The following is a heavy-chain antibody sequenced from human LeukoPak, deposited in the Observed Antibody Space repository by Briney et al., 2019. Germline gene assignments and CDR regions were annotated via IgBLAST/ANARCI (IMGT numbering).Heavy chain of an antibody. V-gene: IGHV4-4*02. CDR3: ARVLLLGYCSSTSCRDY. Sequence: PSGTLSLTCAVSGGSISSSNWWSWVRQPPGKGLEWIGEIYHSGSTNYNPSLKSRVTISVDKSKNQFSLKLSSVTAADTAVYYCARVLLLGYCSSTSCRDYWGQGTLVTVSS. CDR1: GGSISSSNW. J-gene: IGHJ4*02. D-gene: IGHD2-2*01. CDR2: IYHSGST.